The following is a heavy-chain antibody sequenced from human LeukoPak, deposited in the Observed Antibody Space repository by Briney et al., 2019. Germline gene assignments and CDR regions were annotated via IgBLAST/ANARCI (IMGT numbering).Heavy chain of an antibody. CDR3: AGEHYFYYLDA. Sequence: GGSLRLSCAASGFTFSTQWMSWVRQAPGKGLEWVAIVNQGGTQKYYVDSVKGRFTISRDNAENSLYLQMNSLRAEDTAVYYCAGEHYFYYLDAWGKGTTVTVSS. CDR1: GFTFSTQW. J-gene: IGHJ6*03. CDR2: VNQGGTQK. V-gene: IGHV3-7*01.